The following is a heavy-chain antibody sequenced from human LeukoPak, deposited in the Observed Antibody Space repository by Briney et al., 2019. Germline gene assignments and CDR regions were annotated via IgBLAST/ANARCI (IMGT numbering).Heavy chain of an antibody. CDR1: GFTFSSYA. V-gene: IGHV3-30-3*01. D-gene: IGHD2-15*01. CDR2: ISYDGSNK. CDR3: AKEHVDNWFDP. Sequence: GGSLRLSCAASGFTFSSYAMHWVRQAPGKGLEWVAVISYDGSNKYYADSVKGRFTISRDNSKNTLYLQINSLRAEDTAVYYCAKEHVDNWFDPWGQGTLVTVSS. J-gene: IGHJ5*02.